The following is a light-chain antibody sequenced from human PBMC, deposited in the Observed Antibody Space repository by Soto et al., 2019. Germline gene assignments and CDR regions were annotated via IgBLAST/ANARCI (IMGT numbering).Light chain of an antibody. CDR3: QQYSSFLLT. CDR2: AAS. V-gene: IGKV1-39*01. Sequence: DIQMTQSPSSLSASVGERVIITCRASQSISRYLNWYQRKPGRAPKLLVYAASNLQSGVPSRFSGSGSETDFTLTISSLQPDDFATYYCQQYSSFLLTFGPGTTVDIK. CDR1: QSISRY. J-gene: IGKJ3*01.